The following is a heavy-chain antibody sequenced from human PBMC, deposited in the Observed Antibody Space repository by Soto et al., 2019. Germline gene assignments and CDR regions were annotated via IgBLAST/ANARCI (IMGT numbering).Heavy chain of an antibody. CDR1: GYTLTELS. V-gene: IGHV1-24*01. CDR3: ATSYSSGFNWFDP. CDR2: FDPGDGET. J-gene: IGHJ5*02. Sequence: SVKVSFKFSGYTLTELSMHWVRQAPGKGLEWMGGFDPGDGETIYAQKFQGRVTMTEDTSTDTAYMELSSLRSEDTAVYYCATSYSSGFNWFDPWGQGTLVTVSS. D-gene: IGHD6-19*01.